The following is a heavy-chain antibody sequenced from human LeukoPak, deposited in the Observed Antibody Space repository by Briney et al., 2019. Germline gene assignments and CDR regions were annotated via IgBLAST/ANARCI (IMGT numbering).Heavy chain of an antibody. CDR3: ARAGERWLHLLY. D-gene: IGHD5-24*01. CDR2: INPNSGGT. CDR1: GYIFTGYY. J-gene: IGHJ4*02. Sequence: ASVKVSCKASGYIFTGYYIHWVRQAPGQGLEWMRWINPNSGGTNYARRFQGRVTMTRDTSISTAYMDLSRLRSDDTVVYYCARAGERWLHLLYWGQGALVTVSS. V-gene: IGHV1-2*02.